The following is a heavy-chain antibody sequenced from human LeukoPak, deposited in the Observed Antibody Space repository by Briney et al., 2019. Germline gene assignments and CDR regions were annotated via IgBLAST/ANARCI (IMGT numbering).Heavy chain of an antibody. V-gene: IGHV4-59*01. CDR2: IYYSGST. Sequence: PSETLSLTCTVSGGSISSYYWSWIRQPPGKGLEWIGYIYYSGSTNYNPSLKSRVTISVDTSKNQFSLKLSSVTAADTAVYCCARGLYYDKTGAFDIWGQGTMVTVSS. D-gene: IGHD3-22*01. CDR1: GGSISSYY. CDR3: ARGLYYDKTGAFDI. J-gene: IGHJ3*02.